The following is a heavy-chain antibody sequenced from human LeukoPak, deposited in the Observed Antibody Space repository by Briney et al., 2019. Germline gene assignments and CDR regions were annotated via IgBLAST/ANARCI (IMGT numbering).Heavy chain of an antibody. D-gene: IGHD3-9*01. CDR2: ISSSSSTI. V-gene: IGHV3-48*01. CDR1: GFTFSSYS. CDR3: ARDSILTGYYRVDYFDY. Sequence: GGSLRLSCAASGFTFSSYSMNWVRQAPGKGLEWVSYISSSSSTIYYADSVKGRFTISRDNAKNSLYLQMNSLRAEDTAVYYCARDSILTGYYRVDYFDYWGQGTLVTVSS. J-gene: IGHJ4*02.